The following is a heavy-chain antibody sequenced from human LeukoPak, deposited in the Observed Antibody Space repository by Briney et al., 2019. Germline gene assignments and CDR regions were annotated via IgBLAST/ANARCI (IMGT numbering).Heavy chain of an antibody. CDR2: TYYRSKWYN. Sequence: SQTLSLTCAISGDSVSSNSVTWNWIRQSPSRGLEWLGRTYYRSKWYNDYAVSVKSRITINPDTSKNQFSLQLNSVTPEDTAVYFCARDQIASAGPYDYWGQGTLVTVSS. CDR1: GDSVSSNSVT. D-gene: IGHD6-13*01. CDR3: ARDQIASAGPYDY. J-gene: IGHJ4*02. V-gene: IGHV6-1*01.